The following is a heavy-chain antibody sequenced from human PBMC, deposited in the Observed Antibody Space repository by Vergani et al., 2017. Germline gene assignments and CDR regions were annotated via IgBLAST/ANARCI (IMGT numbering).Heavy chain of an antibody. CDR1: GFTFSSYA. Sequence: EVQLLESGGGLVQSGVSLRLSCAASGFTFSSYAMSWVRQAPGKGLEWVSAISGSGGSTYYADSVKGRFTISRDNSKNTLYLQMNRLRAEDTAVYYCAPSGYWDYWGQGTLVTVSS. V-gene: IGHV3-23*01. CDR3: APSGYWDY. CDR2: ISGSGGST. J-gene: IGHJ4*02. D-gene: IGHD3-3*01.